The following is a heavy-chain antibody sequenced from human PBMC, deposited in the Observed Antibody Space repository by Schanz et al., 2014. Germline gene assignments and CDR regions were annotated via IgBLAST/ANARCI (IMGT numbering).Heavy chain of an antibody. Sequence: VQLLESGGGLVQPGGSLRLSCAASGFTFFGSYAMSWIRQAPGKGLEWVSYISSSGSYTNYADSVKGRFTTSRDNGKKSMYLQMNSLRVEDTALYYCAREYSSYGTVYYWGQGTLVTVSS. J-gene: IGHJ4*02. D-gene: IGHD5-12*01. CDR2: ISSSGSYT. V-gene: IGHV3-11*06. CDR3: AREYSSYGTVYY. CDR1: GFTFFGSYA.